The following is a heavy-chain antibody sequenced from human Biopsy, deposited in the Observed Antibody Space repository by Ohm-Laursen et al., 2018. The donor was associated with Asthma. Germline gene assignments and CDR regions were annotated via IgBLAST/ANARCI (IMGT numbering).Heavy chain of an antibody. Sequence: SVKVSCKISGYSLTDLSMHWVRQAPGQGLEWMGGHDHEEGGTVNARRFQGKVTMTEDTSTDTAYMELSSPSSDDTAVYYCASDFPKDYVRYNFQFWGQGTLVTVSS. J-gene: IGHJ4*02. CDR2: HDHEEGGT. CDR3: ASDFPKDYVRYNFQF. V-gene: IGHV1-24*01. CDR1: GYSLTDLS. D-gene: IGHD4-17*01.